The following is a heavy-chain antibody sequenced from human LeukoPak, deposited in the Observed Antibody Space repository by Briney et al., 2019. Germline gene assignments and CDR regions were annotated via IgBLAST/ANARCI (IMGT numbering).Heavy chain of an antibody. J-gene: IGHJ3*02. D-gene: IGHD5-18*01. V-gene: IGHV4-34*01. CDR1: GGSFSGYY. CDR2: INHSGST. Sequence: PSETLSLTCAVYGGSFSGYYWSWIRQPPGKGLEWIGEINHSGSTNYNPSLKSRVTISVDTSKNQFSLKLSSVTAADTAVYYCARDLYSYGIIDIWGQGTMVTVSS. CDR3: ARDLYSYGIIDI.